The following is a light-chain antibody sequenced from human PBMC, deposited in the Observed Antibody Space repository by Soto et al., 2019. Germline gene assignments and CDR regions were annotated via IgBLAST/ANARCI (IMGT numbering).Light chain of an antibody. CDR2: SNN. J-gene: IGLJ1*01. CDR1: NSNIGRQS. Sequence: QSFLTQPPSASGTPGRRVTISCSGSNSNIGRQSVHWYQQLPETAPRLLIDSNNERPSGVPDRFSGSKSGTSASLAISGLQSEDEADYYCAAWDGSLKAYVFGTGTKVTVL. CDR3: AAWDGSLKAYV. V-gene: IGLV1-44*01.